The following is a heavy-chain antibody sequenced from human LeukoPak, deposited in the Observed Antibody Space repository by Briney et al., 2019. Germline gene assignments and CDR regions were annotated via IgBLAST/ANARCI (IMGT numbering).Heavy chain of an antibody. V-gene: IGHV3-15*01. D-gene: IGHD3-10*01. CDR3: TLIQGWGSGSYYRDF. CDR1: GLSISNDW. Sequence: GGSLRLSCAASGLSISNDWMSWVRQAPGKGLEWVARVKSKSAGETTDSAAPVKGRFTISRDDSKNTLYLQTNSLKTEDTAVYYCTLIQGWGSGSYYRDFWGQGTLVTVSS. J-gene: IGHJ4*02. CDR2: VKSKSAGETT.